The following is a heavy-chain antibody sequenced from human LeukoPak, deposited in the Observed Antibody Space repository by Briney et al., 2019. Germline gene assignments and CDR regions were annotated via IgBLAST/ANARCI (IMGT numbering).Heavy chain of an antibody. V-gene: IGHV1-2*02. CDR1: GYTFTSYF. Sequence: ASVKVSCKASGYTFTSYFMHWVRQAPGQGLEWMGWINPNSGGTNYAQKFQGRVTMTRDTSISTAYMELSRLRSDDTAVYYCAREDGEGGGFDYWGQGTLVTVSS. D-gene: IGHD3-16*01. J-gene: IGHJ4*02. CDR2: INPNSGGT. CDR3: AREDGEGGGFDY.